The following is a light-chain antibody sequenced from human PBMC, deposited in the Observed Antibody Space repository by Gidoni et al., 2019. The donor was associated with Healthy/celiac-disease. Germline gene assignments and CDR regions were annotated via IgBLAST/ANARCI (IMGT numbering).Light chain of an antibody. CDR3: QQLKS. CDR2: AAS. V-gene: IGKV1-9*01. Sequence: DIQLTQSPSFLSASVGDRVTITCRASQGISSYLAWHQQKPGKAPKLMIYAASTLQSAVPSRFSGSGSGTEFTLTISSLQPEDFATYYCQQLKSFGPGTKVDIK. CDR1: QGISSY. J-gene: IGKJ3*01.